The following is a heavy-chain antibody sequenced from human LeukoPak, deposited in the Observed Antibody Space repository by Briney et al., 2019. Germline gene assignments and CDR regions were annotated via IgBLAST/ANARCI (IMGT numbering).Heavy chain of an antibody. J-gene: IGHJ4*02. CDR3: AREWRFLEWLSAGRYFDY. Sequence: SETLSLTCAVYGGSFSGYYWSWIRQPPGKGLEWIGEINHSGSTNYNPSLKSRVTMSVDTSKNQFSLKLSSVTAADTAVYYCAREWRFLEWLSAGRYFDYWGQGTLVTVSS. CDR1: GGSFSGYY. V-gene: IGHV4-34*01. D-gene: IGHD3-3*01. CDR2: INHSGST.